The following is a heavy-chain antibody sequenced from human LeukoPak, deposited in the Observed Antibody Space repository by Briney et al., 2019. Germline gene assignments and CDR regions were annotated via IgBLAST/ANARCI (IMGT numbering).Heavy chain of an antibody. CDR1: GYTFTIYG. V-gene: IGHV1-18*01. J-gene: IGHJ4*02. D-gene: IGHD3-3*01. CDR3: ARDAGLYYDFWSGHPDY. Sequence: ASVKVSCKASGYTFTIYGISWVRQAPGQGLEWMGWISAYNGNTNYAQKLQGRVTMTTDTSTSTAYMELRSLRSDDTAVYYCARDAGLYYDFWSGHPDYWGQGTLVTVSS. CDR2: ISAYNGNT.